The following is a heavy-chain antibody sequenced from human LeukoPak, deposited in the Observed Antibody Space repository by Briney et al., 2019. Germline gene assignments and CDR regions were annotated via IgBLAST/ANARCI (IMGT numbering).Heavy chain of an antibody. CDR3: ARAPYPLRFLEWLSFDY. Sequence: ASVKVSYKASGYTFTSYGISWVRQAPGQGLEWMGLISAYNGNTNYAQKLQGRVTMTTDTSTSTAYMELRSLRSDDTAVYYCARAPYPLRFLEWLSFDYWGQGTLVTVPS. V-gene: IGHV1-18*01. CDR1: GYTFTSYG. CDR2: ISAYNGNT. J-gene: IGHJ4*02. D-gene: IGHD3-3*01.